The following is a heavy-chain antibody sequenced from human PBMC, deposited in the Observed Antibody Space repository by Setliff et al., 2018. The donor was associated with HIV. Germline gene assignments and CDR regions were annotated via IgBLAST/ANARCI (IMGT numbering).Heavy chain of an antibody. CDR3: NIYYYYYMDV. V-gene: IGHV4-59*11. CDR1: GGSISSHY. Sequence: PSETLSLTCTVSGGSISSHYWSWIRQPPGKGLEWVGLIYYTGIPTYNPSLSSRVTISVDTSKNQFSLKLSSVTAADTAVYYCNIYYYYYMDVWGKGTTVTVSS. J-gene: IGHJ6*03. CDR2: IYYTGIP.